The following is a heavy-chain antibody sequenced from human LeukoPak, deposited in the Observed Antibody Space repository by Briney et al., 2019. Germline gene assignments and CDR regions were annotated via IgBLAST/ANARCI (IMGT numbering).Heavy chain of an antibody. CDR2: INYSGST. J-gene: IGHJ4*02. CDR1: GGFTISYY. CDR3: ERDHRSGEFPDY. V-gene: IGHV4-59*01. Sequence: SETLSLTCTASGGFTISYYWRWIGRPPGRGREWMGDINYSGSTNYNPSLKSRVTLSLDTSKNQSSLKLRSVTAADAAVYYCERDHRSGEFPDYWGQGTLVTVSS. D-gene: IGHD3-10*01.